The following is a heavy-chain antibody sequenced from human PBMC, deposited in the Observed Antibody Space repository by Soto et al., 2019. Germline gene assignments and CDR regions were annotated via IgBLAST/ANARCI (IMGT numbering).Heavy chain of an antibody. J-gene: IGHJ5*02. CDR1: GFSPNNTGMG. D-gene: IGHD3-10*01. Sequence: QVTLKESGPVLVKPTETLTLTCTVSGFSPNNTGMGASWMRQPPGKALEWLAHIFSNDDKSYNTSLKNRLTISNDTSKSQVVLTMTNMDPLDTATYSCARDLSDSYYPKWFDPWGQGTLVTVSS. CDR3: ARDLSDSYYPKWFDP. V-gene: IGHV2-26*01. CDR2: IFSNDDK.